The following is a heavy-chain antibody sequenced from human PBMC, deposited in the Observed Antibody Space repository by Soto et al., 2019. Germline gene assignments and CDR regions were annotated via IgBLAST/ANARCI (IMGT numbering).Heavy chain of an antibody. J-gene: IGHJ6*03. V-gene: IGHV6-1*01. CDR3: ARGSWDDVSGHSYMDV. CDR1: GDSVSSNSAA. Sequence: PSQTLSLTCDISGDSVSSNSAAWNWIRQTPSRGLECLGRTYYRSKWYSNYAISVKSRVTVNPDTFKNQFSLQLNSVTPEDTAVYYCARGSWDDVSGHSYMDVLGKGTTVNVSS. D-gene: IGHD3-3*01. CDR2: TYYRSKWYS.